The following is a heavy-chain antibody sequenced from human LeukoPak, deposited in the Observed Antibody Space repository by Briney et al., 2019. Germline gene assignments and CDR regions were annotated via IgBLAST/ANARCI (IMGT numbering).Heavy chain of an antibody. CDR1: GYTFTGFY. D-gene: IGHD5-12*01. CDR3: ARLNSGYDYFDY. J-gene: IGHJ4*02. CDR2: INPDSGGT. Sequence: GASVKVSCKASGYTFTGFYMHWVRQAPGQGLEWMGWINPDSGGTNYAQKFQGRVTVTRDTSISTAYMELSRLTSDDTAVYYCARLNSGYDYFDYWGREPWSPSPQ. V-gene: IGHV1-2*02.